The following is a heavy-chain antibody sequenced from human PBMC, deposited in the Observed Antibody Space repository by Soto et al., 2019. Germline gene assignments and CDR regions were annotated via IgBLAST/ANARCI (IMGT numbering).Heavy chain of an antibody. J-gene: IGHJ4*02. CDR3: ARTTAVPNTLRSRYFFDY. V-gene: IGHV4-61*03. D-gene: IGHD4-17*01. Sequence: QVQLQESGPGLLKPSETLSLTCSVSGGSVSNKTYYWSWIRQPPVKRLEWIGYVYYSGTTNYNPSLKSRVTISVDLSKNHFSLRLSSVTTADTALYYCARTTAVPNTLRSRYFFDYWGQGTLVPVSS. CDR2: VYYSGTT. CDR1: GGSVSNKTYY.